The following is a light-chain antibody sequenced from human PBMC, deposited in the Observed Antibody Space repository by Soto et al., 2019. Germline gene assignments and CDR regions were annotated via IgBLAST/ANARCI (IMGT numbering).Light chain of an antibody. Sequence: DIQLTQSTSFLSASVGDRVTITCRASQGMNSDLAWYQQKPGKAPKLLIYAASTLQSGVPSRFSGSRSGTEFTLTISSLQPEDFAAYYCHQLDSYPLTFGGGTKVEIK. J-gene: IGKJ4*01. CDR2: AAS. CDR3: HQLDSYPLT. V-gene: IGKV1-9*01. CDR1: QGMNSD.